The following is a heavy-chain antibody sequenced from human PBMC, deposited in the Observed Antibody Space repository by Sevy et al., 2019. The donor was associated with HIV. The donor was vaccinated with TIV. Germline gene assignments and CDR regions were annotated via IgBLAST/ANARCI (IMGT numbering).Heavy chain of an antibody. V-gene: IGHV3-49*03. Sequence: GGSLRLSCTTSGFTFDDYAMSWFRQAPGKGLEWVAFITRNSYEAYGGTTDYAASVKGRFIISRDDSKSIAHLQMNSLETEDTAVYYCTRGLATADTPEYYFDYWGQGTLVTVSS. J-gene: IGHJ4*02. CDR1: GFTFDDYA. D-gene: IGHD5-12*01. CDR3: TRGLATADTPEYYFDY. CDR2: ITRNSYEAYGGTT.